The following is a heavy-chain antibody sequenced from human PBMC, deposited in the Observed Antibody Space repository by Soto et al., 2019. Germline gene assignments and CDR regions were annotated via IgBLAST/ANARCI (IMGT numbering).Heavy chain of an antibody. J-gene: IGHJ6*02. Sequence: QVQLVQSGAEVKKPGASVKVSCKASGYTFTSYGISWVRQAPGQGLEWMGWIRAYNGNTNYAQKLQGRVTMTTDTSTKKAYMEVRSLGSEGPAVYYCSRRPPTMDVWGQGTTVTVSS. CDR3: SRRPPTMDV. V-gene: IGHV1-18*01. CDR2: IRAYNGNT. CDR1: GYTFTSYG.